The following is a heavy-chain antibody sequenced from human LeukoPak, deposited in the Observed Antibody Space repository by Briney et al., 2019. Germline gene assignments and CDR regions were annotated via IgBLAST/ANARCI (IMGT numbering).Heavy chain of an antibody. Sequence: SETLSLTCAVYGGSFSGYYWSWIRNPPGKGLEWIGEINHSGSTNYNPSLKSRVTISVDTSKNQFSLKLSSVTAADTAVYYCARGVIVGAITFDYWGQGTLVTVSS. D-gene: IGHD1-26*01. CDR2: INHSGST. J-gene: IGHJ4*02. CDR3: ARGVIVGAITFDY. CDR1: GGSFSGYY. V-gene: IGHV4-34*01.